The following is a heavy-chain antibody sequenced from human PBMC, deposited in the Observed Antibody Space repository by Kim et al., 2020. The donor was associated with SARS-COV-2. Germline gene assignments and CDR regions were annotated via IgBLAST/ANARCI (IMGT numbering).Heavy chain of an antibody. CDR3: ARVVQLVPPDYYYYGMDV. J-gene: IGHJ6*02. Sequence: ASVKVSCKASGYTFTSYAMNWVRQAPGQGLEWMGWINTNTGNPTYAQGFTGRFVFSLDTSVSTAYLQISSLKAEDTAVYYCARVVQLVPPDYYYYGMDVWGQGTTVTVSS. V-gene: IGHV7-4-1*02. CDR1: GYTFTSYA. CDR2: INTNTGNP. D-gene: IGHD6-6*01.